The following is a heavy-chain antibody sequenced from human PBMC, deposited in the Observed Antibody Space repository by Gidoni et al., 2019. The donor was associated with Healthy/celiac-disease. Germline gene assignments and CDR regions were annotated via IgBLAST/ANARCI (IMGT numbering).Heavy chain of an antibody. Sequence: EVQLVESGGGLVKPGGSLRLSCAASGFPFSSYSLNWVRQAPGKGLEWVSSMSSSSSYIYYAYPVKGRFTITRDNAKNSLYLQMNSLRAEDTAVYYCARWGVYYDFWSGYLLGYGMDVWGQGTTVTVSS. V-gene: IGHV3-21*01. CDR2: MSSSSSYI. CDR1: GFPFSSYS. CDR3: ARWGVYYDFWSGYLLGYGMDV. D-gene: IGHD3-3*01. J-gene: IGHJ6*02.